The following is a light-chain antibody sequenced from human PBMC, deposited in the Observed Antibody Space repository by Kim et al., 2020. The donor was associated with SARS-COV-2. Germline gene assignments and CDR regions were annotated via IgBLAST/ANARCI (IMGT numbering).Light chain of an antibody. CDR3: SSYTTSSTFLV. Sequence: QSITISCAGTSSDVGDYNRVSWYQQHPGKAPKLMIYDVSKRPSGVSNRFSGSKSGNTASLTISGLQAEDEAEYYCSSYTTSSTFLVFGGGTQLTVL. CDR1: SSDVGDYNR. V-gene: IGLV2-14*04. J-gene: IGLJ2*01. CDR2: DVS.